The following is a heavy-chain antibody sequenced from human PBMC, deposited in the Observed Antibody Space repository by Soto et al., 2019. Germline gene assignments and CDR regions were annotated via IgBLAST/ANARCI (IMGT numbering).Heavy chain of an antibody. CDR1: GLSLRTRGVG. CDR2: IYWDDDP. Sequence: QVTLKESGPTLVKPTQTLTLTCTFSGLSLRTRGVGVAWIRQTPGKALDWLALIYWDDDPRYRSSLRSRLTSTKDTSKSQVVLTMTNMEPVDTGTYYCALKTTAPKAFDYWGQGSLVTVSS. CDR3: ALKTTAPKAFDY. J-gene: IGHJ4*02. D-gene: IGHD1-1*01. V-gene: IGHV2-5*02.